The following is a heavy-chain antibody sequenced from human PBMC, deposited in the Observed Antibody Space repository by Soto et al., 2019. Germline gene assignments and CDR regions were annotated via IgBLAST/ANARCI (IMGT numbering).Heavy chain of an antibody. V-gene: IGHV3-7*05. J-gene: IGHJ3*02. CDR2: IKQDGSEK. CDR3: ARGAHDYGDYRDAFDI. CDR1: GFTFSSYW. Sequence: GGSLRVSCAASGFTFSSYWMSWVRQAPGKGLEWVANIKQDGSEKYYVDSVKGRFTISRDNAKNSLYLQMNSLRAEDTAVYYCARGAHDYGDYRDAFDIWGQGTMVTVSS. D-gene: IGHD4-17*01.